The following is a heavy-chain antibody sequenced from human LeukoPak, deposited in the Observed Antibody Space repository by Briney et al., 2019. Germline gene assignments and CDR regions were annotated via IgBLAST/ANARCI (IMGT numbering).Heavy chain of an antibody. Sequence: PGRSLRLSCAASGFTFSSYGMHWVRQAPGKGLEWVAVIWYDGSNKYYADSVKGRFTISRDNSKNTLYLQMNSLRAEDTAVYYCARDPGSTSSPDYYYYYYGMDGWGQGTTVTVSS. V-gene: IGHV3-33*01. D-gene: IGHD2-2*01. CDR2: IWYDGSNK. CDR3: ARDPGSTSSPDYYYYYYGMDG. J-gene: IGHJ6*02. CDR1: GFTFSSYG.